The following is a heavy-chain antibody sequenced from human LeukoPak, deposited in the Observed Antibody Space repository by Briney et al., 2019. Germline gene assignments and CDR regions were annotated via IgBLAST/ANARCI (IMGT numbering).Heavy chain of an antibody. Sequence: AASVKVSCKASGGTFSSYAISWVRQARGQGLEWMGGIIPIFGTASYAQKFQGRVTITADESTSTAYMELSSLRSEDTAVYYCARSETYYYGSGSRWYFDYWGQGTLVTVSS. CDR1: GGTFSSYA. V-gene: IGHV1-69*01. J-gene: IGHJ4*02. D-gene: IGHD3-10*01. CDR2: IIPIFGTA. CDR3: ARSETYYYGSGSRWYFDY.